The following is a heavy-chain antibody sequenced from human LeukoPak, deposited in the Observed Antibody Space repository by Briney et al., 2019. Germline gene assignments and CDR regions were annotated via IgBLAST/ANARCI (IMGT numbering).Heavy chain of an antibody. D-gene: IGHD3-22*01. CDR3: SRGYYDSSGSPTGAFDI. Sequence: PGGSLRLSCAASGFTFSDYYMSWIRQAPGKGLEWVSYISSSGSTIYYADSVKGRFTISRDNAKNSLYLQMNSLRAEDTAVYYWSRGYYDSSGSPTGAFDIWGQGTMVTVSS. V-gene: IGHV3-11*01. CDR1: GFTFSDYY. J-gene: IGHJ3*02. CDR2: ISSSGSTI.